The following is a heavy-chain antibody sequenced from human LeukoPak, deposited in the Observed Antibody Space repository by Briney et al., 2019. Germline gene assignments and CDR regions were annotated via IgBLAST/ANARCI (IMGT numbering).Heavy chain of an antibody. V-gene: IGHV3-7*01. D-gene: IGHD4/OR15-4a*01. J-gene: IGHJ4*02. CDR3: ARDTLGEGEDANYAVYYFDY. CDR1: EFTFSSYG. Sequence: GGSLRLSCAASEFTFSSYGMSWVRQAPGKGLEWVANIKQDGNEKYYADSVKGRFTTSRDNGKNSLDLQMNSLRADDTAVYYCARDTLGEGEDANYAVYYFDYWGQGTLVTVSS. CDR2: IKQDGNEK.